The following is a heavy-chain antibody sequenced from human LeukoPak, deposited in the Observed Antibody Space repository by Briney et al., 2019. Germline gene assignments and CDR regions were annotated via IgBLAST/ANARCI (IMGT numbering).Heavy chain of an antibody. V-gene: IGHV1-69*01. Sequence: GSSVKVSCKASGGFFSSYAISWVRQAPGQGLEWMGGIIPTSGTANYAQKFQGRVTITADESTSTAYMDLSSLRSEDTAVYYCARDASDYSSSSRGWDYWGQGTLVTVSS. CDR3: ARDASDYSSSSRGWDY. D-gene: IGHD6-6*01. CDR1: GGFFSSYA. CDR2: IIPTSGTA. J-gene: IGHJ4*02.